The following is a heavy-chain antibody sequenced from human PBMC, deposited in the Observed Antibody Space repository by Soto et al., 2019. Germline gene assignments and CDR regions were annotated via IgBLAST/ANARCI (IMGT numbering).Heavy chain of an antibody. D-gene: IGHD3-10*01. CDR2: INHSGST. J-gene: IGHJ4*02. Sequence: LATLSLTCAVYGGSFSGYYWSWIRQLPRKGLEWIGEINHSGSTNYNPSLRSRVTISVDTSKNQFSLKLSSVTAADTAVYYCARLGYYYGSGSYPYFDYWGQGTLVTVS. CDR3: ARLGYYYGSGSYPYFDY. CDR1: GGSFSGYY. V-gene: IGHV4-34*01.